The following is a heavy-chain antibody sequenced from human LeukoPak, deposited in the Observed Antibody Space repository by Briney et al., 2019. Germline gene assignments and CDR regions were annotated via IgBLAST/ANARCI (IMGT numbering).Heavy chain of an antibody. V-gene: IGHV3-53*01. J-gene: IGHJ4*02. D-gene: IGHD5-24*01. CDR2: IYPSGNI. CDR1: GFTFSNSY. CDR3: ARTFVSGDGYKVGYFDY. Sequence: GGSLRLSCAASGFTFSNSYMSWVGHAPGKGLEWVSLIYPSGNIYYADSVKGRFTISRDNSKNTLFLQMDSLRAEDTAIYYCARTFVSGDGYKVGYFDYWGQGTLVTVSS.